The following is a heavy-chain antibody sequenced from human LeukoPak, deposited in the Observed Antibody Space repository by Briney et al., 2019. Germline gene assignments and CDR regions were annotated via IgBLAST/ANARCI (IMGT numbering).Heavy chain of an antibody. CDR3: ARNYYDSSGYYLLLPDY. D-gene: IGHD3-22*01. J-gene: IGHJ4*02. CDR1: GFTFDDYG. CDR2: LNWNGGST. Sequence: GGSLRLXCTASGFTFDDYGMSWVRQAPGKGLEWVSGLNWNGGSTGYADSVKGRFTISRDNAKNPLYLQMNSLRAEDTALYYCARNYYDSSGYYLLLPDYWGQGTLVTVSS. V-gene: IGHV3-20*04.